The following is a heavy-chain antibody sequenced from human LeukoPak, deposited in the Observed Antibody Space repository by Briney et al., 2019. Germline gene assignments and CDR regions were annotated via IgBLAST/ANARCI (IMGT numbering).Heavy chain of an antibody. CDR3: ARWMAGVYYFDY. D-gene: IGHD5-24*01. CDR2: INPNSGGT. V-gene: IGHV1-2*02. CDR1: GYTFTGYY. Sequence: ASVKVSCKASGYTFTGYYMHWVRQAPGQGLEWMGWINPNSGGTNYAQKFQGRVTMTRDTSISTAYMELSRLRSDDTAVYSCARWMAGVYYFDYWGQGTLVTVSS. J-gene: IGHJ4*02.